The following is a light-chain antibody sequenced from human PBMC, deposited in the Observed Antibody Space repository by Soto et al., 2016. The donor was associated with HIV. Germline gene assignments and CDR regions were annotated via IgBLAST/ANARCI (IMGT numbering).Light chain of an antibody. CDR1: QDISNY. Sequence: DIQMTQSPPSLSASVGDRVTITCQASQDISNYLNWYQQKPGKAPKLLIYDASNLETGVPPRFSGSGSGTDFTFTISSLQPEDIATYYCQQYYSNPYTFGQGTKLEIK. CDR3: QQYYSNPYT. CDR2: DAS. V-gene: IGKV1-33*01. J-gene: IGKJ2*01.